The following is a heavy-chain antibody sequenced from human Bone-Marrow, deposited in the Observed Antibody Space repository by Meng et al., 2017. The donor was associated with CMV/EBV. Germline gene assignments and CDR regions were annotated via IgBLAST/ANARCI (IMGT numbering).Heavy chain of an antibody. Sequence: ASVKVSCKASGYTFTSYGISWVRQAPGQGLEWMGWISAYNGNTNYAQKLQGRVTMTTDTSTSTAYMELRSLRSDDTAVYYCAGDLADYDFWSGPPGDYWGQGTLVTVSS. CDR3: AGDLADYDFWSGPPGDY. CDR1: GYTFTSYG. V-gene: IGHV1-18*01. CDR2: ISAYNGNT. J-gene: IGHJ4*02. D-gene: IGHD3-3*01.